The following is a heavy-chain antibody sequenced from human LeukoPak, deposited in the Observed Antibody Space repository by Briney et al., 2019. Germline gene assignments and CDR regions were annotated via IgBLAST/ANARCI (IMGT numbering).Heavy chain of an antibody. V-gene: IGHV3-33*01. CDR3: AREYSGGWYYYDY. J-gene: IGHJ4*02. Sequence: GRSLRLSCAASGFTFSSYGMHWVRQAPGKGLEWVAVIWYDGSNKYYADSVKGRFTISRDNSKNTLYLQMDSLRAEDTAVYYCAREYSGGWYYYDYWGQGTLVTVSS. D-gene: IGHD6-19*01. CDR1: GFTFSSYG. CDR2: IWYDGSNK.